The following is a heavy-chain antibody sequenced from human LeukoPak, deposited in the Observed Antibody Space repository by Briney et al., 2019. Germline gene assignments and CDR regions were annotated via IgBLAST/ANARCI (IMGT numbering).Heavy chain of an antibody. Sequence: PGGSLRLSCAASGFTFNKYGVHWVRQAPGKGLEWVAVIWYDGSYEYFADSVKGRLAISRDNDKNTVTLQMNSLRVEDTAVYYCARDGSGLAVRGWFDFWGQGTLVTVSS. CDR3: ARDGSGLAVRGWFDF. CDR2: IWYDGSYE. J-gene: IGHJ5*01. D-gene: IGHD3-10*01. CDR1: GFTFNKYG. V-gene: IGHV3-33*01.